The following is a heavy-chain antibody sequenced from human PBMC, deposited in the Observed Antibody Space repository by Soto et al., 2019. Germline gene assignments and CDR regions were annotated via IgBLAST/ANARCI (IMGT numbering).Heavy chain of an antibody. CDR1: GGTFSSYA. CDR3: ARASRGYYPQHFYFDY. Sequence: ASVKVSCKASGGTFSSYAISWVRQAPGQGLEWMGGIIPIFGTADYAQKFQGRVTITADESTSTAYMELSSLRSEDTAVCYCARASRGYYPQHFYFDYWGQGTLVTVSS. CDR2: IIPIFGTA. V-gene: IGHV1-69*13. D-gene: IGHD3-22*01. J-gene: IGHJ4*02.